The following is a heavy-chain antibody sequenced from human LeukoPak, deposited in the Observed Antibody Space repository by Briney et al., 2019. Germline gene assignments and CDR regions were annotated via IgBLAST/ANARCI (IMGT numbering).Heavy chain of an antibody. CDR2: FDPEDGET. CDR3: ARGVIERFSPHAFDI. D-gene: IGHD3-3*01. J-gene: IGHJ3*02. V-gene: IGHV1-24*01. CDR1: GYTLTELS. Sequence: ASVKVSCKVSGYTLTELSMHWVRQAPGKGLEWMGGFDPEDGETIYAQKFQGRVTMTEDTSTDTAYMELSSLRSEDTAVYYCARGVIERFSPHAFDIWGQGTMVTVSS.